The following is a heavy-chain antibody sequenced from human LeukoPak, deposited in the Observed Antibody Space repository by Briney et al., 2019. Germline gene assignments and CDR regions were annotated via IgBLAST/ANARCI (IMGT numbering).Heavy chain of an antibody. V-gene: IGHV3-53*01. CDR3: ARTGDYYFSLDN. J-gene: IGHJ4*02. CDR1: GFTVSRNY. Sequence: GGSLRLSCAASGFTVSRNYMTWVRQAPGRGLEWVSTLYSGGSTYYADSVEGRFTISRDSSKNTLYLQMNSLRAEDTAVYYCARTGDYYFSLDNWGQGTLVTVSS. CDR2: LYSGGST. D-gene: IGHD3-9*01.